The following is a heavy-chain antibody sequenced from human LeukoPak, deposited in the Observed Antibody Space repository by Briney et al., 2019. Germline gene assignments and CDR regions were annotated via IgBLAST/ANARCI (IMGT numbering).Heavy chain of an antibody. CDR2: IYYSGST. CDR3: ARSASGYYFLFDY. J-gene: IGHJ4*02. CDR1: GGSISSYY. Sequence: PSETLSLTCTVSGGSISSYYWSWIRQPPGKGLEWIGYIYYSGSTNYNPSLKSRVTISVDTSKNQFSLKLSSVTAADTAVYYCARSASGYYFLFDYWGQGTLVTVSS. D-gene: IGHD3-22*01. V-gene: IGHV4-59*01.